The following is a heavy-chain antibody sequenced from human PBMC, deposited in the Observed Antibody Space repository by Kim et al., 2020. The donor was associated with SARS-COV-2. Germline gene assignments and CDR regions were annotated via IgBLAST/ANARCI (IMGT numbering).Heavy chain of an antibody. J-gene: IGHJ4*02. D-gene: IGHD3-16*01. CDR3: AREGESLKHFDY. V-gene: IGHV1-46*01. Sequence: NCAQGFRGRVTETRDTSTSRLYMELTGLGSEDTAVYYCAREGESLKHFDYWGQGTLVTVSS.